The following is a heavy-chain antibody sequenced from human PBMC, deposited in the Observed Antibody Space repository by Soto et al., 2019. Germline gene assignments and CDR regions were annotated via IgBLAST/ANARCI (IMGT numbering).Heavy chain of an antibody. V-gene: IGHV3-11*06. D-gene: IGHD6-13*01. CDR2: ISGGLSYI. CDR1: GFTFSDSY. CDR3: GGGENMAAAVDY. Sequence: TGGSLRLSCAASGFTFSDSYMIWIRQPPGKGLEWVSYISGGLSYINYADSVKGRFTISRDNAKHSLYLQMNSLRVEDTAFYYCGGGENMAAAVDYWGQGPKVTVSS. J-gene: IGHJ4*02.